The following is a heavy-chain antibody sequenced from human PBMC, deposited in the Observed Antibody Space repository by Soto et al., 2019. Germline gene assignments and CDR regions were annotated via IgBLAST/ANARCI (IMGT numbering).Heavy chain of an antibody. CDR1: GGSISSGGYY. CDR3: ARDGTYCSSTSCYTSNWFDP. V-gene: IGHV4-31*03. Sequence: PSETLSLTCTVSGGSISSGGYYWSWIRQHTGQGREWIGYIYYSGSTYYNPSLKSRVTISVYTSKNQFSLKLSSVTVADTAVYYWARDGTYCSSTSCYTSNWFDPWGQGTLVTVSS. CDR2: IYYSGST. J-gene: IGHJ5*02. D-gene: IGHD2-2*02.